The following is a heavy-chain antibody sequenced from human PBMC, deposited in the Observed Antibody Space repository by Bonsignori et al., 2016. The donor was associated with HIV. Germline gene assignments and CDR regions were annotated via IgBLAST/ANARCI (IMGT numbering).Heavy chain of an antibody. V-gene: IGHV1-18*01. CDR2: ISAYNGNT. Sequence: WVRQAPGQGLEWMGWISAYNGNTNYAQKLQGRVTMTTDTSTSTAYMELRSLRSDDTAVYYCARGTGPHGPLNWFDPWGQGTLVTVSS. D-gene: IGHD3/OR15-3a*01. J-gene: IGHJ5*02. CDR3: ARGTGPHGPLNWFDP.